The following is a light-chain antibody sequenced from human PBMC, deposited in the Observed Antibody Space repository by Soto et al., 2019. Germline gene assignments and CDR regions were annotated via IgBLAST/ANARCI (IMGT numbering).Light chain of an antibody. J-gene: IGLJ3*02. CDR3: CSYAYTCSV. CDR1: STDVGSYNL. Sequence: QSALTQPASVSGSPGQSITISCIGTSTDVGSYNLFSWYQQHPGKAPKLIIYEGTKRPAGVSNRFSGSKSGNTASLTVSGLQAEDEADYFCCSYAYTCSVFGGGTKLTV. V-gene: IGLV2-23*01. CDR2: EGT.